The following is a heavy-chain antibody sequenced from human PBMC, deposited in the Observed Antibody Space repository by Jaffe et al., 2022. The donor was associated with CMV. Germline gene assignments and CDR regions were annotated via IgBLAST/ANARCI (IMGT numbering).Heavy chain of an antibody. V-gene: IGHV3-48*03. J-gene: IGHJ5*02. CDR1: GFTFSSYE. D-gene: IGHD3-3*01. CDR3: ARDGLEAPTYYDFWSGSHLDGFDP. CDR2: ISSSGSTI. Sequence: EVQLVESGGGLVQPGGSLRLSCAASGFTFSSYEMNWVRQAPGKGLEWVSYISSSGSTIYYADSVKGRFTISRDNAKNSLYLQMNSLRAEDTAVYYCARDGLEAPTYYDFWSGSHLDGFDPWGQGTLVTVSS.